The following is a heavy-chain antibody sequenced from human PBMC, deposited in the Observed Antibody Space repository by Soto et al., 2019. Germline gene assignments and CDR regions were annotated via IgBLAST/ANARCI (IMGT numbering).Heavy chain of an antibody. CDR1: GYTFTSYD. Sequence: QVQLVQSGAEVKKPGASVKVSCKASGYTFTSYDINWVRQATRQGLEWMGWMNPNSGNTGYAQKFQGRVTMTRNTSISTAYMELSSLRSEDTAVYNCARAGMVRGVKYNWFDPWGQGTLVTVSS. D-gene: IGHD3-10*01. V-gene: IGHV1-8*01. CDR2: MNPNSGNT. CDR3: ARAGMVRGVKYNWFDP. J-gene: IGHJ5*02.